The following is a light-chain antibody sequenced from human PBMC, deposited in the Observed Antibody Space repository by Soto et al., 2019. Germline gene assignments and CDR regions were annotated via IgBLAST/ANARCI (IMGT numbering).Light chain of an antibody. V-gene: IGKV1-5*01. CDR1: ENIKNW. Sequence: DVQMTQSPSTLAASVGDRVTITCRASENIKNWLAWYQQTPGKAPKVLISDASRLETGVPSRFGGSGYGTDFTLTITRLQTDDFGTYHCQQYDVHPKTFGQGTKVEVK. J-gene: IGKJ1*01. CDR2: DAS. CDR3: QQYDVHPKT.